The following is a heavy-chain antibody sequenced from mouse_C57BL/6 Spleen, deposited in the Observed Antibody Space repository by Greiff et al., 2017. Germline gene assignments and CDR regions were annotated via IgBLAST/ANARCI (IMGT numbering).Heavy chain of an antibody. CDR1: GYSFTSYY. J-gene: IGHJ2*01. CDR2: IYPGSGNT. CDR3: ARRWDYYGSFDY. D-gene: IGHD1-1*01. Sequence: QVQLQQSGPELVKPGASVKISCKASGYSFTSYYIHWVKQRPGQGLEWIGWIYPGSGNTKYNEKFKGKATLTADPSSSTAYMQLSSLTSEDSAVXYCARRWDYYGSFDYWGQGTTLTVSA. V-gene: IGHV1-66*01.